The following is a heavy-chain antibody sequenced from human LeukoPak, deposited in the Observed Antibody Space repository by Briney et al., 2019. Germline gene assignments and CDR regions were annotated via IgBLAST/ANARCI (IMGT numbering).Heavy chain of an antibody. V-gene: IGHV4-31*03. Sequence: SQTLSLTCTVSGGSISRGGYYWSWIRQHPGKGLEWIGYIYYSGSTYYNPSLKSRVTISVDTSKNQFSLKLSSVTAADTAVYYCARDSRQQIYGMDVWGKGTTVTVSS. CDR2: IYYSGST. J-gene: IGHJ6*04. CDR1: GGSISRGGYY. CDR3: ARDSRQQIYGMDV. D-gene: IGHD6-13*01.